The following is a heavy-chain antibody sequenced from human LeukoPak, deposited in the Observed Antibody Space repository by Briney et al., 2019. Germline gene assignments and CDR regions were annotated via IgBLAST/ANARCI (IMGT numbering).Heavy chain of an antibody. V-gene: IGHV4-39*01. Sequence: SEALSLTCTVSGGSLIANAYYWAWVRQPPGKGLEWIGSVHYSGPTVYSASLKSRVTVSADTSTNQFSLRLSSVTAADTAVYYCARHAARGTVVFDYWGQGALVIVSS. CDR1: GGSLIANAYY. CDR2: VHYSGPT. D-gene: IGHD2-8*02. CDR3: ARHAARGTVVFDY. J-gene: IGHJ4*02.